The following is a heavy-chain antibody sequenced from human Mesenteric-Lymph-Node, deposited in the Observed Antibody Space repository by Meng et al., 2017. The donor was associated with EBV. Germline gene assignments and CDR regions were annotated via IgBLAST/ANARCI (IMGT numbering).Heavy chain of an antibody. CDR1: GASLSSNSTA. D-gene: IGHD6-13*01. CDR3: ARAGSSSPFDY. Sequence: VQMEPSGHGLVKPSPTLSLPWDITGASLSSNSTAWNWIKQSPLRGHEWLGRTYYRSKWYNYYALSVKSRITVNPDASKNQFSLQLKSVTPEDTAVYYCARAGSSSPFDYWGQGTLVTVSS. J-gene: IGHJ4*02. CDR2: TYYRSKWYN. V-gene: IGHV6-1*01.